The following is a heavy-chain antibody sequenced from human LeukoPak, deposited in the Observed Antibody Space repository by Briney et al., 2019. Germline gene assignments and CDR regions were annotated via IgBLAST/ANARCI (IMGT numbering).Heavy chain of an antibody. CDR2: IYYSGST. J-gene: IGHJ5*02. D-gene: IGHD6-19*01. V-gene: IGHV4-59*01. Sequence: SETLSLTCTVSGGSISSYHWSWIRQPPGKGLEWIGYIYYSGSTNYNPSLKSRVTISVDTSKNQFSLKLGSVTAADTAVYYCAREVAGTPAWFDPWGQGTLVTVSS. CDR3: AREVAGTPAWFDP. CDR1: GGSISSYH.